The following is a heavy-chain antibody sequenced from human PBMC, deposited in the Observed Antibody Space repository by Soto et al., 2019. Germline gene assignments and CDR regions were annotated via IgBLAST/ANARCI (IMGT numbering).Heavy chain of an antibody. CDR1: GFTFSSCA. D-gene: IGHD5-12*01. CDR3: AKGYDSGYDDVPSYYCVDV. Sequence: DVQLLESGGGLVQPGGSLRLSCAASGFTFSSCAMSWVRQAPGKGLEWVSAISGSGANTYYADSVKGRFTISRDNSKNTLYLQMNSLRGEDTAVYYCAKGYDSGYDDVPSYYCVDVWGKGTTVTVSS. J-gene: IGHJ6*03. V-gene: IGHV3-23*01. CDR2: ISGSGANT.